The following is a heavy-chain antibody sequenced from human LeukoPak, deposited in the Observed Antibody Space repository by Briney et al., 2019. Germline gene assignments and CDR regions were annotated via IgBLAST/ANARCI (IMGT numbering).Heavy chain of an antibody. CDR2: ISGSGGST. J-gene: IGHJ6*04. D-gene: IGHD2-15*01. V-gene: IGHV3-23*01. CDR1: GFTFSSYA. CDR3: ARGGLLHYGMDV. Sequence: GGSLRLSCAASGFTFSSYAMSWVRQAPGKGLEWVSAISGSGGSTYYADSVKGRFTISRDNAKNSLYLQMNSLRAEDTAVYYCARGGLLHYGMDVWGKGTTVTVSS.